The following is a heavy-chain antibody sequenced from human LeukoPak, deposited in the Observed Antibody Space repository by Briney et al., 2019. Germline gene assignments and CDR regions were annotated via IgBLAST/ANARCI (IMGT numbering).Heavy chain of an antibody. V-gene: IGHV3-21*01. J-gene: IGHJ4*02. D-gene: IGHD3-22*01. CDR3: ARGDYYDSSGYPDY. CDR2: ISSSTSYI. CDR1: GFTFSSYS. Sequence: KAGGSLRLSCVASGFTFSSYSMNWVRQAPGKGLEWVSSISSSTSYIYYADSVKGRFTISRDNAKNSLYLQMNSLRAEDTAVYYCARGDYYDSSGYPDYWGQGTLVTVSS.